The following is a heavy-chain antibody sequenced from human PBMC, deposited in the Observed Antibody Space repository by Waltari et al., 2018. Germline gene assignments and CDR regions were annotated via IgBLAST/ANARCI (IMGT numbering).Heavy chain of an antibody. J-gene: IGHJ6*02. CDR3: ARDPYGMDV. Sequence: QVQLVQSGAEVKKPGASVKVSCKASGYNFTNYDISWVRQAAGQGLEWMGGITPIFGTANYAQKFKGRVTITADESTSTAYMELSSLRSEDTAVYYCARDPYGMDVWGQGTMVTVSS. CDR1: GYNFTNYD. CDR2: ITPIFGTA. V-gene: IGHV1-69*01.